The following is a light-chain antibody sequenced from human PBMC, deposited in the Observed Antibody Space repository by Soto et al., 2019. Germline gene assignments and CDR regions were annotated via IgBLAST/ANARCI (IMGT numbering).Light chain of an antibody. V-gene: IGLV7-46*01. CDR2: DTS. J-gene: IGLJ1*01. Sequence: QTVVTQEPSLTVSPGGTVTLTCGSSTGAVTSGHYPYWFQQKPGQAPRTLIYDTSNKHSWTPARFSGSLLGGKAALTLSGAQPEDEAEYYCLLSYSDPVFGTGTKLTVL. CDR1: TGAVTSGHY. CDR3: LLSYSDPV.